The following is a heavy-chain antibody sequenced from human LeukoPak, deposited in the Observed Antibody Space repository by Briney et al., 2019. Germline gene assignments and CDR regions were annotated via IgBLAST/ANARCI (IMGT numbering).Heavy chain of an antibody. V-gene: IGHV3-11*01. CDR1: GFTFSNYY. D-gene: IGHD6-13*01. CDR3: AKDLGYRYSSSWLGPNWFDP. J-gene: IGHJ5*02. Sequence: GGSLRLSCAASGFTFSNYYMSWIRQAPGKGLEWVSYISSSGSTIYYADSVKGRFTISRDNSKNTLYLQMNSLRAEDTAVYYCAKDLGYRYSSSWLGPNWFDPWGQGTLVTVSS. CDR2: ISSSGSTI.